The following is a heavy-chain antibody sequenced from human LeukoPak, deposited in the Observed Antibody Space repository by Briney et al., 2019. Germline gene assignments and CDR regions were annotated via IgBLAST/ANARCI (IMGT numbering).Heavy chain of an antibody. V-gene: IGHV3-48*01. CDR1: GFTFSSYS. Sequence: GGSLRLSCAASGFTFSSYSMNWVRQAPGKGLEWVSYISSSSSTIYYADSVKGRFTISRDNAKNSLYLQMNSLRAEDTAVYYCARGLDIVVVPAAIYSVYWGQGTLVTVSS. D-gene: IGHD2-2*03. CDR3: ARGLDIVVVPAAIYSVY. CDR2: ISSSSSTI. J-gene: IGHJ4*02.